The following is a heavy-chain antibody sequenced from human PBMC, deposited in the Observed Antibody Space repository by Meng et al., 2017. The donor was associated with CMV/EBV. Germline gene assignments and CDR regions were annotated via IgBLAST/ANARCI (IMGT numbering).Heavy chain of an antibody. Sequence: ASVKVSCKASGYTFTGYYMHWVRQAPGQGLEWMGWINPNSGGTNYAQKFQGRVTMTRDTSISTAYMELSRLRSDDTAVYYCARDLGWCGDYGGNSCRSWFDPWGQGTLVTVSS. D-gene: IGHD4-23*01. CDR3: ARDLGWCGDYGGNSCRSWFDP. V-gene: IGHV1-2*02. J-gene: IGHJ5*02. CDR1: GYTFTGYY. CDR2: INPNSGGT.